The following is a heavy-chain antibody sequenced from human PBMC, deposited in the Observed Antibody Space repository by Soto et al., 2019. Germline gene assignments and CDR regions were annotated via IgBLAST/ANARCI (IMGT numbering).Heavy chain of an antibody. J-gene: IGHJ6*02. CDR1: GFTFSNYA. V-gene: IGHV3-30-3*01. CDR2: ISYDGSNK. CDR3: XXXXXXXXXXLGGMDV. Sequence: QVQLVESGGGVVQPGRSLRLSCATSGFTFSNYAVNWVRQAPGKGLEWVAVISYDGSNKYYADSVKGRFTISRDNSKXXXXXXXXXXXXXXXXXXXXXXXXXXXXXXLGGMDVWGQGTTVTVSS.